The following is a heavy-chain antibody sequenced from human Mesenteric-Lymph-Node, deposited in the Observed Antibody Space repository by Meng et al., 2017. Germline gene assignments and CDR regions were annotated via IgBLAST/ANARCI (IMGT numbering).Heavy chain of an antibody. Sequence: SETLSLTCSVSGGSISSRNYYWSWIRQPAGKGLEWIGRISTTGITDYNPSLRSRVTMSVDTSKNQFSLNLSSVTAADTAVYFCAREYSRNYDYFDQWGQGTLVTVSS. D-gene: IGHD1-26*01. J-gene: IGHJ4*02. CDR3: AREYSRNYDYFDQ. CDR1: GGSISSRNYY. CDR2: ISTTGIT. V-gene: IGHV4-61*02.